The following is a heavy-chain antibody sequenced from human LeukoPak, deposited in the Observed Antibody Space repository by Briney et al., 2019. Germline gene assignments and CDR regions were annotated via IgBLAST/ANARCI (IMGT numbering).Heavy chain of an antibody. D-gene: IGHD6-13*01. Sequence: GESLKISCKGSGYSFTSYWIGWVRQMPGKGLEWMGIIYPGDSDTRYSPSFQGHVTISADRSISAAYLQWSSLKASDTAMYYCARQKGIAATATSDWYFDLWGRGTLVTVSS. CDR2: IYPGDSDT. J-gene: IGHJ2*01. V-gene: IGHV5-51*01. CDR3: ARQKGIAATATSDWYFDL. CDR1: GYSFTSYW.